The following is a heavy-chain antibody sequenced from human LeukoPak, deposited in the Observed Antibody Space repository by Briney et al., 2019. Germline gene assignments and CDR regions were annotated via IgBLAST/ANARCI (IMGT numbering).Heavy chain of an antibody. CDR3: ARGTYYYDRPLDY. D-gene: IGHD3-22*01. Sequence: SETLSLTCTVSGGSISSYYWSWIRQPPGKGLEWIGYIYYSGSTNYNPSLKSRVTISVDTSKNQFSLKLSSVTAADTAVYCCARGTYYYDRPLDYWGQGTLVTVSS. J-gene: IGHJ4*02. CDR1: GGSISSYY. CDR2: IYYSGST. V-gene: IGHV4-59*01.